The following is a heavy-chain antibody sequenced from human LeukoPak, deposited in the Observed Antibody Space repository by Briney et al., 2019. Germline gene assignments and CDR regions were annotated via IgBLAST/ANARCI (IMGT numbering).Heavy chain of an antibody. CDR2: INSDGSNT. CDR1: GFTFSSYW. J-gene: IGHJ4*02. Sequence: PGGSLRLSCAASGFTFSSYWMHWVRQAPGKGLVWVSRINSDGSNTSYADSVKGRFTISRDNAKNTLYLQMNSLRAEDTAVYYCARPAKPYYYDTSGYYLDYWGQGNLVTVSS. V-gene: IGHV3-74*01. D-gene: IGHD3-22*01. CDR3: ARPAKPYYYDTSGYYLDY.